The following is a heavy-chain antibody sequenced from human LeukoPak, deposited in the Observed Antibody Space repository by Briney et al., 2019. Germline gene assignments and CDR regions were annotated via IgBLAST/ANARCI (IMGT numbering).Heavy chain of an antibody. CDR2: IYTSGST. V-gene: IGHV4-4*07. CDR1: GGSISSYY. Sequence: SETLSLTCTVPGGSISSYYWSWIRQPAGKGLEWIGRIYTSGSTNYNPSLKSRVTMSVDTSKNQFSLKLSSVTAADTAVYYCAREGSVYDSSGYLTMTYYYYGMDVWGQGTTVTVSS. CDR3: AREGSVYDSSGYLTMTYYYYGMDV. J-gene: IGHJ6*02. D-gene: IGHD3-22*01.